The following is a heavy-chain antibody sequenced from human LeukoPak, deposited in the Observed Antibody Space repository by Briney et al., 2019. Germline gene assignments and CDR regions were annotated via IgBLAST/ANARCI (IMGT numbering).Heavy chain of an antibody. CDR2: ASYSGGT. J-gene: IGHJ3*01. CDR3: ARAPMAITTSAFPDAFDF. Sequence: PSETLSLTCTVSGDSVSGHYWSWIRQTPGKGLEWIGYASYSGGTNYNPSLKRRVSISLDTSKNQFSLKLSSPAAADPAVCYCARAPMAITTSAFPDAFDFWGQGTMVTVSS. D-gene: IGHD5-12*01. CDR1: GDSVSGHY. V-gene: IGHV4-59*02.